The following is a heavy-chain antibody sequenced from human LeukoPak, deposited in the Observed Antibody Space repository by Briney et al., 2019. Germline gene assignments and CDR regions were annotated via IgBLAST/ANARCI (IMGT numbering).Heavy chain of an antibody. CDR3: ARDLGYSSGWSKVHDAFDI. CDR2: IIPILGIV. J-gene: IGHJ3*02. D-gene: IGHD6-19*01. CDR1: GCTFSTYA. Sequence: SVKVSCKASGCTFSTYAINWVRQAPGQWLEWMGRIIPILGIVNYAQKFQGRVTMTTDTSTSTAYMELRSLRSDDTAVYYCARDLGYSSGWSKVHDAFDIWGQGTMVTVSS. V-gene: IGHV1-69*04.